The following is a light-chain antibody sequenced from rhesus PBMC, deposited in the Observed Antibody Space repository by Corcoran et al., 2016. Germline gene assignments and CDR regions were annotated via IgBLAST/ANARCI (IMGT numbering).Light chain of an antibody. CDR1: QGISHE. Sequence: DIQMTQSPSSLSASVGDTVTITCPASQGISHELAWYQQRPGKAPKPLIYYASHLESGVPSRVSGSGSGTDFTLTIRSLQPEEFATYSCQQHNSYPRTFGQGTKVEIE. CDR3: QQHNSYPRT. CDR2: YAS. J-gene: IGKJ1*01. V-gene: IGKV1S14*01.